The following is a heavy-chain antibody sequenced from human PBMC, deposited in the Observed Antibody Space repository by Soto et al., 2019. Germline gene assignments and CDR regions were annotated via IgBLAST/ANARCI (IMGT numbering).Heavy chain of an antibody. V-gene: IGHV4-34*01. CDR2: INHSGST. CDR3: TRGIAAAAFYFDY. CDR1: GGSFSGYY. J-gene: IGHJ4*02. Sequence: QVQLQQWGAGLLKPSETLSLTCAVYGGSFSGYYWSWIRQPPGKGLEWIGEINHSGSTNYNPSLRSRVTISVDTSKNQFSLKLSSVTAADTAVYYFTRGIAAAAFYFDYWGQGTLVTVSS. D-gene: IGHD6-13*01.